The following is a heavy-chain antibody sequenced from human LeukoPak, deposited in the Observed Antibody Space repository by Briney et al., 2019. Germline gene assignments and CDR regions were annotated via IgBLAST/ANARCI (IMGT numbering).Heavy chain of an antibody. CDR1: GFTFSSYA. CDR2: ISGSGGST. D-gene: IGHD3-22*01. J-gene: IGHJ4*02. V-gene: IGHV3-23*01. CDR3: AKDPNNYYDSSGYYYGVDY. Sequence: PGGSLRLSCAASGFTFSSYAMSWVRQAPGKGLEWVSAISGSGGSTYYADSVKGRFTISRDNSKNTLYLQMNSLRAEDTAVYYCAKDPNNYYDSSGYYYGVDYWGQGTLVTVSS.